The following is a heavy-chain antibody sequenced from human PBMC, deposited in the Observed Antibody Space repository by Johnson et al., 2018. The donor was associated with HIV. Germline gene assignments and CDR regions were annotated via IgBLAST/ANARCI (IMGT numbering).Heavy chain of an antibody. CDR2: ISSNGGST. Sequence: VQLVESGGGLVQPGGSLRLSCAASGFTFSSYAMHWVRQAPGKGLEYVSAISSNGGSTYYANSVKGRFTISRDNSKNTLYLQMGSLRAEDMAVDYCATHVEYSSSPPYAFDIWGQGTMVTVSS. V-gene: IGHV3-64*01. CDR3: ATHVEYSSSPPYAFDI. CDR1: GFTFSSYA. J-gene: IGHJ3*02. D-gene: IGHD6-6*01.